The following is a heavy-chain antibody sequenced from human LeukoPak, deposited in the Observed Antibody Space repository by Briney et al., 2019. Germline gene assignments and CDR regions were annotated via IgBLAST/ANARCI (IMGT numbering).Heavy chain of an antibody. J-gene: IGHJ4*02. Sequence: GGSLRLSCAASGFTFSSYAMHWVRQAPGNGLEWVAVISYDGSNKYYADSVKGRFTISRDNSKNTLYLQMNSLRAEDTAVYYCARTYYYGSGSPSFFDYWGQGTLVTVSS. CDR2: ISYDGSNK. D-gene: IGHD3-10*01. CDR1: GFTFSSYA. V-gene: IGHV3-30*04. CDR3: ARTYYYGSGSPSFFDY.